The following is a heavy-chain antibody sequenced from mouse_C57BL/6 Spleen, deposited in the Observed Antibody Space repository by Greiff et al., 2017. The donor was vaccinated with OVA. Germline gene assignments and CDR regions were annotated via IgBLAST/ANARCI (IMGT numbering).Heavy chain of an antibody. J-gene: IGHJ2*01. CDR2: IYPGSGNT. CDR1: GYSFTSYY. V-gene: IGHV1-66*01. D-gene: IGHD2-2*01. CDR3: ARWRGYGYDDFDY. Sequence: QVQLKESGPELVKPGASVKISCKASGYSFTSYYIHWVKQRPGQGLEWIGWIYPGSGNTKYNEKFKGKATLTADTSSSTAYMQLSSLTSEDSAVYYCARWRGYGYDDFDYWGQGTTLTVSS.